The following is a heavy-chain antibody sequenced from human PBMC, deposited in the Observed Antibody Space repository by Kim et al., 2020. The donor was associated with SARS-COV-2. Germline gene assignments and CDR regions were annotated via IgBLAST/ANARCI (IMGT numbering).Heavy chain of an antibody. CDR2: IYYSGST. Sequence: SETLSLTCTVSGGSISSSSYYWGWIRQPPGKGLEWIGSIYYSGSTYYNPSLKSRVTISVDTSKNQFSLKLSSVTAADTAVYYCARISVDTAMVHDYWGQGTLVTVSS. CDR1: GGSISSSSYY. D-gene: IGHD5-18*01. J-gene: IGHJ4*02. CDR3: ARISVDTAMVHDY. V-gene: IGHV4-39*01.